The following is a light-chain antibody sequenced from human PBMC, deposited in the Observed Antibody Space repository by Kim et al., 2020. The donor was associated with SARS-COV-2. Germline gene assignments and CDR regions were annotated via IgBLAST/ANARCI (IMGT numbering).Light chain of an antibody. J-gene: IGLJ2*01. CDR2: LDT. V-gene: IGLV3-1*01. CDR1: KLGTKY. Sequence: SYELTQPPSVSVSPGQTATITCSGHKLGTKYVCWYQQKPGQSPLLVIYLDTKRPSRIPERFSGSKSGNTATLTISGTHTLDEADYYCQTWDNSTVVFGGGTQLTVL. CDR3: QTWDNSTVV.